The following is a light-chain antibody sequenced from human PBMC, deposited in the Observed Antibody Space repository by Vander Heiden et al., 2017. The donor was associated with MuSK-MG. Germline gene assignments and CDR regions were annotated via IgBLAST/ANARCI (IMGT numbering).Light chain of an antibody. V-gene: IGLV3-19*01. CDR3: NSRDSSGNHPGV. CDR1: SLRLFY. J-gene: IGLJ2*01. Sequence: SSELTQDPAVSVALGQTVRITCQRDSLRLFYSSRYQPNPGQAPVLVIFGKNNRPSGIPDRFAGSSSGNTASLTITGAQAEEEADYYCNSRDSSGNHPGVFGGGTKLTVL. CDR2: GKN.